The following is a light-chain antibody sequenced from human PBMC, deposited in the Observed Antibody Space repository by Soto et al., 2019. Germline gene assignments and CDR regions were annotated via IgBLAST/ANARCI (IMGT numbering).Light chain of an antibody. V-gene: IGKV3-15*01. CDR3: QQYNNWIT. Sequence: PGGRATLSCRASQSISDTLAWYQQKPGQAPRLLIHGASTRAPGFPARFSGSGSGTDFTLTISSLQSEDFVVYYCQQYNNWITFGQGTRLEIK. CDR2: GAS. J-gene: IGKJ5*01. CDR1: QSISDT.